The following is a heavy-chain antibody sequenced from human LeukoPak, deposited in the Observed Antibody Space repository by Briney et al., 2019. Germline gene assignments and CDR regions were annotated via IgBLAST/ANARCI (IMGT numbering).Heavy chain of an antibody. CDR3: TRPAGGYARGGFDI. J-gene: IGHJ3*02. CDR2: IWYDGNSK. V-gene: IGHV3-33*01. D-gene: IGHD5-12*01. CDR1: GFTFSNYG. Sequence: GGSLRLPCAAPGFTFSNYGMHWVRQAPGKGLEWVAVIWYDGNSKYYADSVKGRFTISRDNSRSTLYLQMNSLRADDSAMYYCTRPAGGYARGGFDIWGQGTLVTVSS.